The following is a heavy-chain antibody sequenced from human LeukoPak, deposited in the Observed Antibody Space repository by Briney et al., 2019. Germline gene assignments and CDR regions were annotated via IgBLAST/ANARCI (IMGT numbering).Heavy chain of an antibody. J-gene: IGHJ5*02. D-gene: IGHD2-21*02. CDR2: IYYSGST. V-gene: IGHV4-34*01. CDR3: ARASYCGGDCYEWFDP. CDR1: GGSFSGYY. Sequence: SETLSLTCAVYGGSFSGYYWSWIRQPPGKGLEWIGSIYYSGSTYYNPSLKSRVTISVDTSKNQFSLKLSSVTAADTAVYYCARASYCGGDCYEWFDPWGQGTLVTVSS.